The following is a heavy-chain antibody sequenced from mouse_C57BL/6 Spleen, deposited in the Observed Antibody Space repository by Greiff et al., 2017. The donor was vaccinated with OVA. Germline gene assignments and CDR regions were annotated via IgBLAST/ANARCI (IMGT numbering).Heavy chain of an antibody. CDR3: ARPITTVVATDWYVEV. CDR1: GYTFTGYW. Sequence: QVQLQQSGAELMKPGASVKLSCKATGYTFTGYWLEWVTQRPGHGLEWIGEILPGSGSTNYNEKFKGKATFTADTSSNTAYMQLSSLTTEDAAIYYCARPITTVVATDWYVEVWGTGTTVTVAS. D-gene: IGHD1-1*01. V-gene: IGHV1-9*01. CDR2: ILPGSGST. J-gene: IGHJ1*03.